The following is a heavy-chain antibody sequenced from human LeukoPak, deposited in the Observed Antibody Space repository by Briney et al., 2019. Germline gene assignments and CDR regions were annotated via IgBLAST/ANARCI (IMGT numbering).Heavy chain of an antibody. D-gene: IGHD5-12*01. Sequence: GGPMRLSCAASGFTFSNAWMSWVRQAPGKGLEWVGRIKSKTDGGTTDYAAPVKGRFNISRDASKNTLYLPMNSLTTEDTAVYYCTTAGYSGYDYCGLWGRGTLVTVSS. CDR2: IKSKTDGGTT. CDR1: GFTFSNAW. CDR3: TTAGYSGYDYCGL. V-gene: IGHV3-15*01. J-gene: IGHJ2*01.